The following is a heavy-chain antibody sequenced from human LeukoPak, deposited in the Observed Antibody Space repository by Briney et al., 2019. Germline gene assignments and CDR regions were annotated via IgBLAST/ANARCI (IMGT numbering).Heavy chain of an antibody. CDR2: INPNSGGT. CDR1: GYTFTGYY. Sequence: ASVKVSCKASGYTFTGYYMHWVRQAPGQGLEWMGWINPNSGGTNYAQKFQGRVTMTRDTSISTAYMELSRLRSDDTAVYYCARAGNIVVVPAASLRFDPWGQGTLVTVSS. J-gene: IGHJ5*02. CDR3: ARAGNIVVVPAASLRFDP. V-gene: IGHV1-2*02. D-gene: IGHD2-2*01.